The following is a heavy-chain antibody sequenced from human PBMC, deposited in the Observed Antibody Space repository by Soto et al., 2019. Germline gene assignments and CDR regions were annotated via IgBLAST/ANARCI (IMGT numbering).Heavy chain of an antibody. J-gene: IGHJ5*02. Sequence: PSETLYLTCAVFGVSFSGYYWSWIRQPPGKGLEWIGEINHSGSTNYNPSLKSRVTISVDTSKNQFSLKLSSVTAADTAVYYCERARFYYGSGRWFDPWGQGTLVTVSS. CDR1: GVSFSGYY. D-gene: IGHD3-10*01. CDR2: INHSGST. V-gene: IGHV4-34*01. CDR3: ERARFYYGSGRWFDP.